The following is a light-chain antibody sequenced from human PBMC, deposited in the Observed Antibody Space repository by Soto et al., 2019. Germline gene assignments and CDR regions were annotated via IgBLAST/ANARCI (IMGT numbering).Light chain of an antibody. CDR3: QQYGGSPRT. V-gene: IGKV3-20*01. CDR2: GAS. CDR1: QSVTNGL. Sequence: EIVLTQSPGTLSLSPGERGILSCRASQSVTNGLLAWYQQKPGQAPRLLIYGASSRATGIPDRFSGTGSGTDSALTISRLEPEDFAVYYCQQYGGSPRTFGQGTKVDIK. J-gene: IGKJ1*01.